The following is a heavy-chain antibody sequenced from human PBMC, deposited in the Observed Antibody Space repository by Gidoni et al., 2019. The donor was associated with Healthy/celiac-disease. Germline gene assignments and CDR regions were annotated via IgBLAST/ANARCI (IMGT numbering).Heavy chain of an antibody. V-gene: IGHV3-30*18. Sequence: QVQLVESGGGVVQPGRSLRLSCAASGFTFSSYGMHWVRQAPGKGLEWVAVISYEGSNKYYADSVKGRFTISRDNSKNTLYLQMNSLRAEDTAVYYCAKGGYDFWSGYSHFDYWGQGTLVTVSS. J-gene: IGHJ4*02. D-gene: IGHD3-3*01. CDR2: ISYEGSNK. CDR1: GFTFSSYG. CDR3: AKGGYDFWSGYSHFDY.